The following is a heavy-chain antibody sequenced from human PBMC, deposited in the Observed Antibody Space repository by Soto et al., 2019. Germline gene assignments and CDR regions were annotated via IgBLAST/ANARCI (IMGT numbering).Heavy chain of an antibody. CDR3: NTASVWFGELSWFAP. D-gene: IGHD3-10*01. V-gene: IGHV3-15*07. Sequence: EVQLVEAGGGLVKPGGSLRLSCAASGFTFSNAWMNWVRQAPGKGLEWVGRINSKTDGGTTDYAAHVRGRGTISRDDSKNTLYLQMNSLTTEDTAVYYGNTASVWFGELSWFAPWGQGTLVTVSS. CDR1: GFTFSNAW. J-gene: IGHJ5*02. CDR2: INSKTDGGTT.